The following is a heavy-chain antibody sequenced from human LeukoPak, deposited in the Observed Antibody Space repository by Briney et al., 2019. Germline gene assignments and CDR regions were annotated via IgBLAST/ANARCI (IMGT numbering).Heavy chain of an antibody. Sequence: GGSLRLSCAASGFTFSDYYMSWIRQAPGKGLEWVSYISSSGSTIYYADSVKGRFTISRDNAKNSLYLQMNSLRAEDTAVYYCASPTVTTDYYYYYMDVWGKGTTVTVSS. V-gene: IGHV3-11*01. D-gene: IGHD4-11*01. CDR3: ASPTVTTDYYYYYMDV. CDR1: GFTFSDYY. CDR2: ISSSGSTI. J-gene: IGHJ6*03.